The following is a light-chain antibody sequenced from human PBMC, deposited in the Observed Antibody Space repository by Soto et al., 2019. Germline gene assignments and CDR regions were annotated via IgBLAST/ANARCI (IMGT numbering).Light chain of an antibody. V-gene: IGKV3-15*01. CDR2: DAS. CDR3: QQFNNWPLT. Sequence: EIVMTQSPGTLSVSPGERATLSCRASRSVSSNLAWYQQKPGQAPRLLVYDASTRATGIPARFSGSGSGTEFTLTISSLQSEDFAVYYCQQFNNWPLTFGGGTKVEIK. CDR1: RSVSSN. J-gene: IGKJ4*01.